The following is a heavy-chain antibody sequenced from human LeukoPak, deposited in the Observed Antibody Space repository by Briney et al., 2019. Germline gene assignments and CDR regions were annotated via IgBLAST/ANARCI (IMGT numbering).Heavy chain of an antibody. D-gene: IGHD3-9*01. CDR2: IIPIFGTA. CDR1: GGTFSSYA. Sequence: GASVKVSCKASGGTFSSYAISWVRQAPGQGLEWMGGIIPIFGTANYAQKFQGRVTITADESTSTAYMELSSLRSEDTAVYYCATSYYDILTGYPYNYYGMDVWGQGTTVTVSS. J-gene: IGHJ6*02. V-gene: IGHV1-69*13. CDR3: ATSYYDILTGYPYNYYGMDV.